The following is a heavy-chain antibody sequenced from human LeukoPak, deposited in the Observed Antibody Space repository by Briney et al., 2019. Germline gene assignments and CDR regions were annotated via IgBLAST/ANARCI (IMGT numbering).Heavy chain of an antibody. V-gene: IGHV1-69*04. D-gene: IGHD3-22*01. Sequence: SVKVSCKASGGTFSSYTISWARQAPGQGLEWMGRIIPILGIANYAQKFQGRVTITADKSTSTAYMELSSLRSEDTAVYYCARDRDYYDSSGCENWFDPWGQGTLVTVSS. CDR3: ARDRDYYDSSGCENWFDP. CDR2: IIPILGIA. CDR1: GGTFSSYT. J-gene: IGHJ5*02.